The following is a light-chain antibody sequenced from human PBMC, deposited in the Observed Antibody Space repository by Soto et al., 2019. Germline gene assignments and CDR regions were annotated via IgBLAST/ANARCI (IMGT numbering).Light chain of an antibody. CDR1: QSVTKC. CDR2: DVF. Sequence: EIVLTQPPATLSLSPGERATLSCRASQSVTKCLAWYQQKPGQAPRLLIYDVFSRAPGIPARFSGSGSGTDFTLTISSLEPEDFAVYYCQQCNNWPPITFGQGTRLEIK. J-gene: IGKJ5*01. CDR3: QQCNNWPPIT. V-gene: IGKV3-11*01.